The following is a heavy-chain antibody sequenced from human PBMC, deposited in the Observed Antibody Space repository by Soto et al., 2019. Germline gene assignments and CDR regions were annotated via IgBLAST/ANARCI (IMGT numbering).Heavy chain of an antibody. J-gene: IGHJ4*02. V-gene: IGHV4-30-4*01. CDR3: ARSIIAAAFDY. Sequence: SETLSLTCTVSGGSISSGDYYWSWIRQPPGKGLEWIGYIYYSGSTYYNPSLKSRVTISVDTSKNQFSLKLSSVTAADTAVYYCARSIIAAAFDYWGQGTLVTVSS. CDR2: IYYSGST. CDR1: GGSISSGDYY. D-gene: IGHD6-13*01.